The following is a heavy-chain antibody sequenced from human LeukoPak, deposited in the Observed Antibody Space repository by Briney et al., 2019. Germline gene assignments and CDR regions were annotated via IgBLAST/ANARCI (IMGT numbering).Heavy chain of an antibody. CDR1: GLTFSRYW. CDR2: INEGGSEK. D-gene: IGHD2-2*01. V-gene: IGHV3-7*03. Sequence: PGGSLRLSCEASGLTFSRYWLTWVRQAPGKGLEWVANINEGGSEKNYVDSVKGRFTISRDNAKSSLYLQMNNLRDDDTAVYHCVSRACTITACYVASWRCFDHWGQGTPVTVSS. J-gene: IGHJ4*02. CDR3: VSRACTITACYVASWRCFDH.